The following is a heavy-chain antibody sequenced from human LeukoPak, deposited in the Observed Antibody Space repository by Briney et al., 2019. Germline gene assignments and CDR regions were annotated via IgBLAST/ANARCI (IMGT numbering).Heavy chain of an antibody. V-gene: IGHV3-15*01. D-gene: IGHD4-11*01. CDR3: TTSLRQYSMFDY. Sequence: GESLRLSCAASGFTFSNAWMSWVRQAPGKGLEWVGRIKSKTGGGTIDYAAPVTGRFTISRDDSQNTLYLQMNSLKTEDTAVYYCTTSLRQYSMFDYWGQGTLVTVSS. J-gene: IGHJ4*02. CDR2: IKSKTGGGTI. CDR1: GFTFSNAW.